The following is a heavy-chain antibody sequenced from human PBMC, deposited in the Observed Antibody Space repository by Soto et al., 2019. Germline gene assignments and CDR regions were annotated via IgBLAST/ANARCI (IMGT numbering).Heavy chain of an antibody. D-gene: IGHD2-15*01. CDR1: GYSFTSYW. J-gene: IGHJ5*02. CDR3: ARQSVSGGVVVVAASENWFDP. Sequence: GESLKISCKGSGYSFTSYWIGWVRQMPGKGLEWMGIIYPGDSDTRYSPSFQGQVTISADKSISTAYLQWSSLKASDTAMYYCARQSVSGGVVVVAASENWFDPWGQGTPVTVSS. V-gene: IGHV5-51*01. CDR2: IYPGDSDT.